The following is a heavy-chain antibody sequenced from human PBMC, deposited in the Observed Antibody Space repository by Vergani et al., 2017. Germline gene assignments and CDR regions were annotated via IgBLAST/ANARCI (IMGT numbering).Heavy chain of an antibody. CDR1: GYTFTSYA. CDR2: INTNTGNP. CDR3: ARIDSSGYYYGGWFDP. J-gene: IGHJ5*02. Sequence: QVPLVQSGSALKKPGASVKVSCKASGYTFTSYAMNWVRQAPGQGLEWMGWINTNTGNPTYAQGFTGRFVFSLDTSVSTAYLQISSLKAEDTAVYYCARIDSSGYYYGGWFDPWGQGTLVTVSS. D-gene: IGHD3-22*01. V-gene: IGHV7-4-1*02.